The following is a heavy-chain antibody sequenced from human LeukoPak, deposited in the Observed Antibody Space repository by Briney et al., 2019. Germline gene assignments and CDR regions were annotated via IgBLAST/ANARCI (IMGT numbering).Heavy chain of an antibody. V-gene: IGHV3-64*01. CDR2: ISSNGGST. CDR3: ARGTWIQLWLPFDY. Sequence: GGSLRLSCAASGFTFSSYAMHWVRQAPGKGLEYVSAISSNGGSTYYANSVKGRFTISRDNAKNSLYLQMNSLRAEDTAVYYCARGTWIQLWLPFDYWGQGTLVTVSS. J-gene: IGHJ4*02. D-gene: IGHD5-18*01. CDR1: GFTFSSYA.